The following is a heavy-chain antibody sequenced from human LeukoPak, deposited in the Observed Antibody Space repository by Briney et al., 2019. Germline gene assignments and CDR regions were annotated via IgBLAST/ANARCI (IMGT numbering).Heavy chain of an antibody. Sequence: GGSLRLSCAASGFAFSDYYMSWIRQAPGKGLEYISHISSTSSYTNYADSVKDRFTISRDNAENSLYLQMNSLRAEDTALYYCAKDRLPDGRWSLDYWGQGTLVTVSS. CDR2: ISSTSSYT. V-gene: IGHV3-11*05. CDR3: AKDRLPDGRWSLDY. D-gene: IGHD6-13*01. CDR1: GFAFSDYY. J-gene: IGHJ4*02.